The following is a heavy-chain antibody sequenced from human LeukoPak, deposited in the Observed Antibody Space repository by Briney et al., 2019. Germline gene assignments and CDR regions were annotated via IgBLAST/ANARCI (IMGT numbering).Heavy chain of an antibody. D-gene: IGHD3-9*01. CDR3: ARDIRRYFDWLLYFDY. V-gene: IGHV3-21*04. CDR1: GFTVSSNY. J-gene: IGHJ4*02. CDR2: ISSSSSYI. Sequence: GGSLRLSCAASGFTVSSNYMNWVRQAPGKGLEWVSSISSSSSYIYYADSVKGRFTISRDNAKNSLYLHMNSLRAEDTAVYYCARDIRRYFDWLLYFDYWGQGTLVTVSS.